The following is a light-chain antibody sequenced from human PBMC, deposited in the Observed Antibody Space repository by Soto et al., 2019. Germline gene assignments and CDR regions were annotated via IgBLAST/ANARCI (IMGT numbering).Light chain of an antibody. J-gene: IGKJ4*01. Sequence: EIVMTQSLATLSVSPGERATLSCRASQSVSSNLAWYQQKPGQAPRLLIYGASTRATGIPARFSGSGSGTEFTLTISSLQSEDFAVYYCQQYNNWQLTFGGGTKVEIK. V-gene: IGKV3-15*01. CDR3: QQYNNWQLT. CDR2: GAS. CDR1: QSVSSN.